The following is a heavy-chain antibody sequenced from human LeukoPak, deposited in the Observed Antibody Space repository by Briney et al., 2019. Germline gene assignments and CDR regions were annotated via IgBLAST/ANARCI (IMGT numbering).Heavy chain of an antibody. V-gene: IGHV3-53*01. D-gene: IGHD5-24*01. CDR3: AKRVGYGYSMDV. CDR1: GFSVSSND. Sequence: SGGSLRLSCEASGFSVSSNDMSWVRQAPGKGLECVSVIDRGGSTFADTVKGRFTISRDNSKNTLYLQMNSLRVEDTAEFYCAKRVGYGYSMDVWGQGTTVTVSS. CDR2: IDRGGST. J-gene: IGHJ6*02.